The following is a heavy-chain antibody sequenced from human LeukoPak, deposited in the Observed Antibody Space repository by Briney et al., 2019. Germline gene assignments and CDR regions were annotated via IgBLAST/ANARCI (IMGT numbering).Heavy chain of an antibody. CDR1: GGSVSSANW. J-gene: IGHJ4*02. CDR2: VHLNGRT. Sequence: SETLSLTCGVSGGSVSSANWWTWRRQPPGKGLGGIGEVHLNGRTNFNPSLKSRLTMSVGLSANHVSLKLTSVTAADTAVYYCAREGGFYRPLDYSGQGTLVTVSS. CDR3: AREGGFYRPLDY. D-gene: IGHD6-25*01. V-gene: IGHV4-4*02.